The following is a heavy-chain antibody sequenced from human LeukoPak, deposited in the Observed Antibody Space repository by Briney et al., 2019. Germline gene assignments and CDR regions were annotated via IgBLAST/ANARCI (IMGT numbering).Heavy chain of an antibody. CDR1: GYTFTSYD. V-gene: IGHV1-8*01. J-gene: IGHJ5*02. CDR3: ARHRYDYVWGSYRDWGGSLNWFDP. CDR2: MNPNSGNT. D-gene: IGHD3-16*02. Sequence: ASVKVSCKTSGYTFTSYDINWVRQATGQGLEWMGYMNPNSGNTGYAQKFQGRITMTRDTSISTAYMELSSLRSEDTAVYYCARHRYDYVWGSYRDWGGSLNWFDPWGQGTLVTVSS.